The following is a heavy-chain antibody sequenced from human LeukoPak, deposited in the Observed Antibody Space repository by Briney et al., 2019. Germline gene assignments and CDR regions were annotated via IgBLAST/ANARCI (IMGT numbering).Heavy chain of an antibody. CDR3: ARPSNWNFAGD. V-gene: IGHV5-51*01. CDR2: IYPGDSDT. J-gene: IGHJ4*02. D-gene: IGHD1-7*01. Sequence: GESLQISCKGSGYGFTSYWIGWVRQMPGKGLEWMGIIYPGDSDTRYSPSFQGQVTISADKSISTAYLQWSSLKASDTAMYYCARPSNWNFAGDWGQGTLVTVSS. CDR1: GYGFTSYW.